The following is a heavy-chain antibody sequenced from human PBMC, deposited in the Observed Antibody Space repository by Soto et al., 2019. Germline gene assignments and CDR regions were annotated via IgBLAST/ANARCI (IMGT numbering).Heavy chain of an antibody. CDR2: ISGSGGST. J-gene: IGHJ6*03. CDR3: AKDGSPSMVLGVINYYYYMDV. Sequence: EVELLESGGGLVQPGGSLRLSCAASGFTFASYAMSWVRQAPGKGLEWVSAISGSGGSTYYADSVKGRFTISRDNSKNTLYLQMNSLRAEDTAVYYCAKDGSPSMVLGVINYYYYMDVWGKGTTVTVSS. V-gene: IGHV3-23*01. D-gene: IGHD3-10*01. CDR1: GFTFASYA.